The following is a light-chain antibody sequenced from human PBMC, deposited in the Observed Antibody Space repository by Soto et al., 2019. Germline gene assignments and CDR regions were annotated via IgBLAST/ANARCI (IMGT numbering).Light chain of an antibody. Sequence: QSALTQPRSVSGSRGQSVTSSCTGTSSDVGGYNYVSWYQHHPGKAPKLMIYGVSKRPSGVPDRFSGSKSGNTASLTISGLQAEDEADYYCCSYAGSYTGVFGGGTNLTVL. V-gene: IGLV2-11*01. J-gene: IGLJ3*02. CDR2: GVS. CDR1: SSDVGGYNY. CDR3: CSYAGSYTGV.